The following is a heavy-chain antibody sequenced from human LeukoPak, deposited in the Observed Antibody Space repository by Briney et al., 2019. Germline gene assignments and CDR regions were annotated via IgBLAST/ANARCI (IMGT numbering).Heavy chain of an antibody. CDR2: IYTFGIT. CDR3: ARDPRYCSGGSCYSFDY. J-gene: IGHJ4*02. CDR1: GGSISSHY. D-gene: IGHD2-15*01. Sequence: SETLSLTCTVSGGSISSHYWSWVRQPAGKGLEWIGHIYTFGITNYNPSLKSRVTMSVDTSKNQFSLKLSSVTAADTAVYYCARDPRYCSGGSCYSFDYWGQGTLVTVSS. V-gene: IGHV4-4*07.